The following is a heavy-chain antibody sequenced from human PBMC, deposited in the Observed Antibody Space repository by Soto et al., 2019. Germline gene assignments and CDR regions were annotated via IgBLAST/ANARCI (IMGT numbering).Heavy chain of an antibody. CDR1: GFTFSSYA. V-gene: IGHV3-23*01. CDR2: ISGSGGST. Sequence: EVQLLESGGGLVQPGGSLRLSCAASGFTFSSYAMSWVRQAPGKGLEWVSAISGSGGSTYYADSVKGRFTVSRDNSKNTLYLKMNRLRAEETAVYYCAKVRVRCSSTSSYRFDYWGQGTLVTVSS. J-gene: IGHJ4*02. CDR3: AKVRVRCSSTSSYRFDY. D-gene: IGHD2-2*01.